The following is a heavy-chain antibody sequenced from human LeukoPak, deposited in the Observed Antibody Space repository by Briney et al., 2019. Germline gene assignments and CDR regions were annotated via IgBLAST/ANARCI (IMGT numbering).Heavy chain of an antibody. J-gene: IGHJ4*02. D-gene: IGHD6-19*01. CDR2: IYHSGST. V-gene: IGHV4-4*02. CDR3: ARDLGIAVAGTSGYFDY. CDR1: GGSISSSNW. Sequence: PSETLSLTCAVSGGSISSSNWWSWVRQPPGKGLEWIGEIYHSGSTNYNPSLKSRVTISVDKSKNQFSLKLSSVTAADTAVYYCARDLGIAVAGTSGYFDYWGQGTLVTVSS.